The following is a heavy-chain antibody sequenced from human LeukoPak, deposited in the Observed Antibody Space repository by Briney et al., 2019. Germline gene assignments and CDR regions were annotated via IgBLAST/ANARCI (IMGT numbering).Heavy chain of an antibody. CDR3: ARQTADSRGFYMYPFDS. CDR2: IYYSGST. CDR1: GGSVSSSAYF. J-gene: IGHJ4*02. Sequence: SDTLSLTCTVSGGSVSSSAYFWGWVRQPPGKGLEWIRSIYYSGSTYHNPSLKSRVTISVDTSKNQFSLKLSSATAADTAVYYCARQTADSRGFYMYPFDSWGQGTLVTVSS. D-gene: IGHD6-13*01. V-gene: IGHV4-39*01.